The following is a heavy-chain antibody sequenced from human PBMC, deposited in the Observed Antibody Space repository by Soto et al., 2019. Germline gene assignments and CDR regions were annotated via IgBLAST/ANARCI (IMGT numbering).Heavy chain of an antibody. J-gene: IGHJ4*02. Sequence: QVQLVESGGGVVQPGRSLRLSCAASGFTFSNYGMHWVRQAPGKGLDWVAVISYDGSIEYYSESVKGRFTMSRDNSETTVYLQMNSLRTEATAVYFCGRDWVWFGAHPIDNWGQGTRVTVSS. CDR3: GRDWVWFGAHPIDN. CDR2: ISYDGSIE. CDR1: GFTFSNYG. D-gene: IGHD3-10*01. V-gene: IGHV3-30*03.